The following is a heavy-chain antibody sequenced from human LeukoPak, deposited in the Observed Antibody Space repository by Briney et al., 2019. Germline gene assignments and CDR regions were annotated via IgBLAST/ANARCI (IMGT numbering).Heavy chain of an antibody. D-gene: IGHD5-18*01. V-gene: IGHV4-4*07. CDR2: ISTSGST. Sequence: SETLSLTCTVSGCSVSSYYWSWIRQPAGKGLEWIGRISTSGSTNYNPSLKSRVTMSVDTSKNQFSLKLNSVTAADTAVYYCARTTEGGYTYGYFYYYYMDVWGKGTTVTISS. CDR1: GCSVSSYY. J-gene: IGHJ6*03. CDR3: ARTTEGGYTYGYFYYYYMDV.